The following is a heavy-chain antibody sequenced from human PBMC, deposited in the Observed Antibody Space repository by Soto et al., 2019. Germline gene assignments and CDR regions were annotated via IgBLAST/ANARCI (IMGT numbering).Heavy chain of an antibody. CDR2: IYYSGST. J-gene: IGHJ5*02. Sequence: PSETLSLTCTVSGGSISSSSYYWGWIRQPPGKGLEWIGSIYYSGSTYYNPSLKSRVTISVDTSKNQFSLKLSSVTAADTAVYYCARLGPIRFLEWFKDNWFDPWGQGTLVTVSS. CDR1: GGSISSSSYY. D-gene: IGHD3-3*01. CDR3: ARLGPIRFLEWFKDNWFDP. V-gene: IGHV4-39*01.